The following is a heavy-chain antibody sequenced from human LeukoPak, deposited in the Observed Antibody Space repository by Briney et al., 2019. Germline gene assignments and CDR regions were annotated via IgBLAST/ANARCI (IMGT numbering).Heavy chain of an antibody. J-gene: IGHJ2*01. CDR1: GYSISSGYY. CDR2: IYHSGRT. V-gene: IGHV4-38-2*02. CDR3: ARGGPYWYFDL. Sequence: SETLSLTCTVSGYSISSGYYWGWIRQPPGKGLEWIGSIYHSGRTFYNPSLKSRVTISVDTSKNQFSLKLSSVTAADTAVYYCARGGPYWYFDLWGRGTLVTVSS. D-gene: IGHD2-15*01.